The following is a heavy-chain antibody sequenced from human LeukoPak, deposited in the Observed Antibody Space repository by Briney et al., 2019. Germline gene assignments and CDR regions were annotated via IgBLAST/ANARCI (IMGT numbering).Heavy chain of an antibody. CDR2: ISAYNGNT. J-gene: IGHJ5*02. Sequence: GASVKVSCKASGYTFTSYGISCVRQAPGQGLEWMGWISAYNGNTNYAQKLQGRVTMTTDTSTSTAYMELRSLRSDDSAVYYCARDQFIYCSSTSCYENWFDPWGQGTLVTVSS. CDR1: GYTFTSYG. V-gene: IGHV1-18*04. D-gene: IGHD2-2*01. CDR3: ARDQFIYCSSTSCYENWFDP.